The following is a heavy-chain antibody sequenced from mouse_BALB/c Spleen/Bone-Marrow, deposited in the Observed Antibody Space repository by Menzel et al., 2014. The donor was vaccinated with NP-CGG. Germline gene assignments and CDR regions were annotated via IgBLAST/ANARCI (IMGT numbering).Heavy chain of an antibody. V-gene: IGHV2-2*01. J-gene: IGHJ4*01. CDR2: MWSGGST. CDR3: ARNGYYYSMDY. D-gene: IGHD2-2*01. Sequence: QVQLKESGPGLVQPSQSLSITCTVSGFSLTSDGVHWVRQSPRKGLEWLGVMWSGGSTGYNAAFISRLSISKDNSRSQVFFKMSSLQTDDTAIYYCARNGYYYSMDYWGQGTSVTVSS. CDR1: GFSLTSDG.